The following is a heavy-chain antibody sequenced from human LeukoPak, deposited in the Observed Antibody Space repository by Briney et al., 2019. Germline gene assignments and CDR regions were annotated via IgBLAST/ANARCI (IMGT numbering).Heavy chain of an antibody. CDR1: GYTFTNYA. D-gene: IGHD5-24*01. V-gene: IGHV1-3*03. Sequence: GASVKVSCKTSGYTFTNYAMHWVRQAPGQTIEWLAWINPANGYTRYSQHFQDRVTVSSDTSADTAYMELSSLRSEDEAIYYCAIRDGHTDHWGQGTLVTVSS. J-gene: IGHJ4*02. CDR2: INPANGYT. CDR3: AIRDGHTDH.